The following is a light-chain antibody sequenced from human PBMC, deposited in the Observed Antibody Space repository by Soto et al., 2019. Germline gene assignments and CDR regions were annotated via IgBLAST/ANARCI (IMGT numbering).Light chain of an antibody. CDR3: QQYGSSPRT. Sequence: IVLTQSPGTLSLSPGESATLSCRASQSVSSSYLAWYQQKPGQAPILLLYGASSRATGIPDRFSGSGSGTDFTLTISRLEPEDFAVYYCQQYGSSPRTFGQGTKVEIK. CDR2: GAS. J-gene: IGKJ1*01. CDR1: QSVSSSY. V-gene: IGKV3-20*01.